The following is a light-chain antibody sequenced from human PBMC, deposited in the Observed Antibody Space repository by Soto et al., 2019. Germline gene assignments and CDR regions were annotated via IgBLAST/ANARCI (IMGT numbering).Light chain of an antibody. Sequence: QSVLTQPPSASGTPGQTVTISSSGSSSNIGSNYVFWYQHLPGTAPKLLIYGNNQRPSGVPDRFSGSRSGTSASLAISGLGPGGGVYYYCAVGNDTLGGGVFGGGT. V-gene: IGLV1-47*01. CDR1: SSNIGSNY. CDR2: GNN. J-gene: IGLJ3*02. CDR3: AVGNDTLGGGV.